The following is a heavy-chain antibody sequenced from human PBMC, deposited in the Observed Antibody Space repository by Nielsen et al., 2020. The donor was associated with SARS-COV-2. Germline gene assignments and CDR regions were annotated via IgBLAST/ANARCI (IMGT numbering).Heavy chain of an antibody. CDR3: AREQLVLLDY. CDR2: TWYDGSNK. D-gene: IGHD6-6*01. J-gene: IGHJ4*02. Sequence: GESLKISCAASGFTFRNYAMHWVRQAPGKGLEWVAVTWYDGSNKYYADSVKGRFTISRDNSKNTLYLQMNSLRAEDTAVYYCAREQLVLLDYWGQGTLVTVSS. V-gene: IGHV3-33*01. CDR1: GFTFRNYA.